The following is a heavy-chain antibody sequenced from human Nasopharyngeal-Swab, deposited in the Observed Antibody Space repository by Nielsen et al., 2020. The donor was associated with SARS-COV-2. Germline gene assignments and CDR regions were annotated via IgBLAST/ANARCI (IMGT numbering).Heavy chain of an antibody. D-gene: IGHD6-19*01. CDR2: ISSNGGST. CDR1: GFTFSSYA. V-gene: IGHV3-64*01. Sequence: GGSLRLSCAASGFTFSSYAMHWVRQAPGKGLEYVSAISSNGGSTYYANSVKGRFTISRDNSKNTLYLQMGSLRAEDMAVYYCVRDSIAIAVAGTPDYWGQGTLVTVSS. CDR3: VRDSIAIAVAGTPDY. J-gene: IGHJ4*02.